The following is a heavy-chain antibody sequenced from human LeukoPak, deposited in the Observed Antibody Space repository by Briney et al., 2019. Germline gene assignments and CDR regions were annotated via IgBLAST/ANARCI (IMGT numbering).Heavy chain of an antibody. J-gene: IGHJ4*02. D-gene: IGHD5-18*01. Sequence: GGSLRLSCAASGFSFSNYAMHWVRQAPGKGLEWVAVISHDGINKYYADSVKGRFAISRDNSKNTLYLQMNSLRAEDTAVYYCARGVGKNSYTPIDYWGQGTLVTVSA. V-gene: IGHV3-30*09. CDR1: GFSFSNYA. CDR2: ISHDGINK. CDR3: ARGVGKNSYTPIDY.